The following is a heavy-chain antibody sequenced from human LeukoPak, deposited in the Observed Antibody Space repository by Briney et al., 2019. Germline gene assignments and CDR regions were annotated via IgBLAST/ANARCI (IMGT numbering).Heavy chain of an antibody. V-gene: IGHV3-30*02. J-gene: IGHJ6*03. Sequence: GRSLRLSCAASGFTFSSYDMHWVRQAPGKGLEWVAFIRYDGSNKYYADSVKGRFTISRDNSKNTLYLQINSLRAEDTAVYYCAKGCSSTSCYSRYYYYYMDVWGKGTTVTVSS. CDR2: IRYDGSNK. CDR3: AKGCSSTSCYSRYYYYYMDV. CDR1: GFTFSSYD. D-gene: IGHD2-2*01.